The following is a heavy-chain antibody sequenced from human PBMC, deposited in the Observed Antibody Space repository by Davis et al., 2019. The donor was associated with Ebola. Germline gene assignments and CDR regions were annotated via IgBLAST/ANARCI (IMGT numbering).Heavy chain of an antibody. D-gene: IGHD6-6*01. CDR3: ARRSHY. Sequence: GESLKISCAASGVTFDDYAMHWVRLAPVKGLEWVSVIYSGGSTYYADSVKGRFTISRDTSKNTLYLQMNSLRAEDTAVYYCARRSHYWGQGTLVTVSS. CDR2: IYSGGST. V-gene: IGHV3-66*04. CDR1: GVTFDDYA. J-gene: IGHJ4*02.